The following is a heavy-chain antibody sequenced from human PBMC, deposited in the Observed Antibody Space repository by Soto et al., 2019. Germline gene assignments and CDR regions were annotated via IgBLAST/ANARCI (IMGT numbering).Heavy chain of an antibody. V-gene: IGHV3-9*01. Sequence: GGSLRLSCAASGFTFDDYAMHWVRQAPGKGLEWVSGISWNSGSIGYADSVKGRFTISRDNAKNSLYLQMNSLRAEDTALYYCAKEVWGYGGLDWGQGTLVTVSS. CDR3: AKEVWGYGGLD. J-gene: IGHJ4*02. D-gene: IGHD4-17*01. CDR1: GFTFDDYA. CDR2: ISWNSGSI.